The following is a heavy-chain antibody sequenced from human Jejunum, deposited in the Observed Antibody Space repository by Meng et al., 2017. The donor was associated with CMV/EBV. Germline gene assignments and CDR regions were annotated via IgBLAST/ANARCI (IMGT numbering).Heavy chain of an antibody. J-gene: IGHJ3*02. V-gene: IGHV3-30*02. CDR3: AKSVSEGLDI. Sequence: SCAASGFPFSSYAMHWVRQSPVRGLEWVAFIRHDGSDKYYADSAKGRFTVSRDNSKNTLYLQMNSLRAEDTALYYCAKSVSEGLDIWGQGTMVTVSS. CDR1: GFPFSSYA. CDR2: IRHDGSDK. D-gene: IGHD5/OR15-5a*01.